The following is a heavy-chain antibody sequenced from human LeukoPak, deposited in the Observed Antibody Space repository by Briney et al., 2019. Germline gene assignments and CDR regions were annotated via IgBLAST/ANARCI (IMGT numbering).Heavy chain of an antibody. J-gene: IGHJ4*02. Sequence: PGRSLSLSCAASGFTIDNYALNWVRQAPGKGLECISGISWNSGNIGYAASVKGRFTISRDNAKNPLYLQMNSLRAEDTALYHCAKAITVAGIINSFDCWGQGTMVTASS. CDR2: ISWNSGNI. CDR3: AKAITVAGIINSFDC. V-gene: IGHV3-9*01. D-gene: IGHD6-19*01. CDR1: GFTIDNYA.